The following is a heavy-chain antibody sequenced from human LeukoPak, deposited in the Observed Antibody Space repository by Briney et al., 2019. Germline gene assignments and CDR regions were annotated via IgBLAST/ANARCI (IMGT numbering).Heavy chain of an antibody. J-gene: IGHJ5*02. Sequence: PSETLSLTCSVSGGSISRFYWSWIRQFPGKGLEWIGYISDSGSTDYNPSLKSQVTISVDTSKNQFSLNLRSMTAADTAVYYCARDYDVLTAYPPTQLFDPWGQGTLVTVSS. V-gene: IGHV4-59*01. D-gene: IGHD3-9*01. CDR1: GGSISRFY. CDR3: ARDYDVLTAYPPTQLFDP. CDR2: ISDSGST.